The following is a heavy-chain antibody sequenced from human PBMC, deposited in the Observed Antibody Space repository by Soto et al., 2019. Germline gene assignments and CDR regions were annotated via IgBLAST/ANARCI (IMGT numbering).Heavy chain of an antibody. Sequence: PSVKVSCKTSGYTFTSYAMHWVRQAPGQRLEWMGWINAGNGNTKYSQKFQGRVTITRDTSASTAYMELSSLRSEDTAVYYCARLRGYYDSSGYPYYYYGMDVWGQGTTVTVSS. CDR3: ARLRGYYDSSGYPYYYYGMDV. CDR2: INAGNGNT. J-gene: IGHJ6*02. D-gene: IGHD3-22*01. CDR1: GYTFTSYA. V-gene: IGHV1-3*01.